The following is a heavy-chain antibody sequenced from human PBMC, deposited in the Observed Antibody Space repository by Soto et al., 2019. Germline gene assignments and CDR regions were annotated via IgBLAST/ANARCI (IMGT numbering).Heavy chain of an antibody. V-gene: IGHV3-33*01. CDR2: IWYDGSNK. CDR1: GFGFSTYG. D-gene: IGHD3-22*01. Sequence: QVQLVESGGGVVQPGRSLRLSCAASGFGFSTYGMHWVRQTPGKGLEWVAIIWYDGSNKYYADSVKGRFTISRDNSNNTLYRKMNHLSAEDTTMYYCARDNYYDRSCYHITGGGFDYWGQGAPVTVSS. J-gene: IGHJ4*02. CDR3: ARDNYYDRSCYHITGGGFDY.